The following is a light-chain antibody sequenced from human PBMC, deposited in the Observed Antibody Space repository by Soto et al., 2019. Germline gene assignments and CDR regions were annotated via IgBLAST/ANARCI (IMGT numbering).Light chain of an antibody. CDR3: SSYTTSSTHWL. Sequence: QYVLTQPASVSGSPGQSITISCTGTSSDVGGYNYVSWYQQHPGKAPKFMIYEVSNRPSGVSNRFSGSKSGNTASLTISGLQAEDEADYYCSSYTTSSTHWLFGGGTKVTVL. V-gene: IGLV2-14*01. CDR2: EVS. CDR1: SSDVGGYNY. J-gene: IGLJ3*02.